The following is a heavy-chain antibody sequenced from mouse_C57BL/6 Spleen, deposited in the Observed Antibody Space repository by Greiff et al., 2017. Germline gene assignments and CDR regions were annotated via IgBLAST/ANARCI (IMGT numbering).Heavy chain of an antibody. CDR1: GYSINDYN. V-gene: IGHV1-39*01. CDR3: AREQGRYNKDY. Sequence: VQLKESGPELVKPGASVKISCKASGYSINDYNMNWVKQSNGKSLEWIGVLNPNYGTTSYNQKFKGKATLTVDQASSTAYMQLNSLTSEDTAVYYCAREQGRYNKDYWGQGTTLTVSS. J-gene: IGHJ2*01. D-gene: IGHD4-1*01. CDR2: LNPNYGTT.